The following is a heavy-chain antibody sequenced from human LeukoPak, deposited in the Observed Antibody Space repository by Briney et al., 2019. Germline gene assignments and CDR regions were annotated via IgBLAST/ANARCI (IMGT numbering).Heavy chain of an antibody. CDR3: ATLVTVTTWSYYFYGMDV. D-gene: IGHD4-17*01. CDR1: GFTFSTYA. V-gene: IGHV3-23*01. CDR2: ISGSGGST. J-gene: IGHJ6*02. Sequence: GGSLRLSCAASGFTFSTYAMSWVRQAPGKGLEWVSAISGSGGSTSYADSVKGRFTISRDNSKNTLYLQMDSLRAEDTAVYYCATLVTVTTWSYYFYGMDVWGQGTAVTVSS.